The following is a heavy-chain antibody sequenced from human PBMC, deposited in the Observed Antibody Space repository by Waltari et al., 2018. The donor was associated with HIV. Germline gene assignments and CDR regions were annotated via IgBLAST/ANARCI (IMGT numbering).Heavy chain of an antibody. J-gene: IGHJ4*02. CDR1: GGSVGSSSTY. Sequence: QLQLQESGPGLVKPAEPLSLTCTVYGGSVGSSSTYWVWIRQPPGKGLEWIGSINYSGNSYSNPSLMSRVTISLDTSKNQLSLNLSSVTAADTAVYYCAPYYDISSLHYFDSWGQGTLVTVSS. CDR2: INYSGNS. CDR3: APYYDISSLHYFDS. V-gene: IGHV4-39*07. D-gene: IGHD3-16*01.